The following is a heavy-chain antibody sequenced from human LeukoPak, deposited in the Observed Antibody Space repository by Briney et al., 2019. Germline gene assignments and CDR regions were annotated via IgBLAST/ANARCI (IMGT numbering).Heavy chain of an antibody. V-gene: IGHV3-21*01. Sequence: GGSLRLSCAASGFSFRSYSMDWVRQAPGKGLEWVSSITGSSSYISYADSVKGRFTISRENAENSMFLQMNSLRPEDRAVYFCARDRLEGGETFDSWGQGTLVTVSS. D-gene: IGHD1-1*01. J-gene: IGHJ4*02. CDR2: ITGSSSYI. CDR1: GFSFRSYS. CDR3: ARDRLEGGETFDS.